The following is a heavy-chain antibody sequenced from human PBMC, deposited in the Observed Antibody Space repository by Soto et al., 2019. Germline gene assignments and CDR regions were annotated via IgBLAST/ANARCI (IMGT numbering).Heavy chain of an antibody. V-gene: IGHV3-23*01. Sequence: EVQLLESGGGLVQPGGSLGLSCAASGFTFRTKAMNWVAQAPGNGRGWVSAISGIGGSIHYADSVKGRFTISRDNSKNTLYLQMNSLRDEDTAVYHCVKGYWKGDVWGQGTTVTVSS. CDR3: VKGYWKGDV. CDR1: GFTFRTKA. D-gene: IGHD1-1*01. J-gene: IGHJ6*02. CDR2: ISGIGGSI.